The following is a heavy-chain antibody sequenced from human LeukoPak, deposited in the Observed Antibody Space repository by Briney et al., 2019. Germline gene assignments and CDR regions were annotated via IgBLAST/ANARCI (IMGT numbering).Heavy chain of an antibody. D-gene: IGHD6-13*01. CDR1: GFTFSSYG. CDR2: ISYDGSNK. V-gene: IGHV3-30*18. Sequence: GGSLRLSCAASGFTFSSYGMHWVRQAPGKGLEWVAVISYDGSNKYYADSVKGRFTISRDNSKNTLYLQMNSLRAEDTAVYYCAKSRVRVMQQLVRGAFDYWGQGTLVTVSS. J-gene: IGHJ4*02. CDR3: AKSRVRVMQQLVRGAFDY.